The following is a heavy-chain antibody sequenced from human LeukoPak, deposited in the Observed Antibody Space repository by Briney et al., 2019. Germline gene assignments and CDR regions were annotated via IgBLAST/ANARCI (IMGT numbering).Heavy chain of an antibody. V-gene: IGHV6-1*01. CDR3: ARDRDDYGDYYFDY. Sequence: SQTLSLTCAISGDSVSSRSAAWNWIRPSPSRGLEWLGTTYFRSKWYNDYAESVKSRITINPDTSKNHFSLQLNSVTPEESAVDYCARDRDDYGDYYFDYWGQGTLVTVSS. CDR2: TYFRSKWYN. D-gene: IGHD4-17*01. CDR1: GDSVSSRSAA. J-gene: IGHJ4*02.